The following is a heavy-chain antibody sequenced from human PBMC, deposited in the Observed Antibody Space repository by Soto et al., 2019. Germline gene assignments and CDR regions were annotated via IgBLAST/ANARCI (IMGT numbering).Heavy chain of an antibody. Sequence: PSETVSLTCTVSGDSISSNNNYWSWIRQPPGEGLESIGFISYSGTTSYSPSLKSRVAISLDTSKNQFSLSLSSVTAADTAVYYCARGRGYSYGLDPWGQGTLVTVSS. D-gene: IGHD5-18*01. CDR1: GDSISSNNNY. CDR2: ISYSGTT. CDR3: ARGRGYSYGLDP. V-gene: IGHV4-30-4*01. J-gene: IGHJ5*02.